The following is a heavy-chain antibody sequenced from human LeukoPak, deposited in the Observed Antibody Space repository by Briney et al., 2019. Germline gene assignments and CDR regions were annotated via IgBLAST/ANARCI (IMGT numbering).Heavy chain of an antibody. CDR2: IIPIFGTA. V-gene: IGHV1-69*13. CDR1: GGTFSSYA. CDR3: ARAGYSSGWDHFDY. D-gene: IGHD6-19*01. Sequence: SVKVSCKASGGTFSSYAISWVRQAPGQGLEWMGGIIPIFGTANYAQKFQGRVTITADESTSTAYMELRSLRSDDTAVYYCARAGYSSGWDHFDYWGQGTLVTVSS. J-gene: IGHJ4*02.